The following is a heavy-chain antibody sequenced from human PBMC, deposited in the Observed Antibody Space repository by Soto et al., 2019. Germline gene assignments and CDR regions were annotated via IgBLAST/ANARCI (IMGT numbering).Heavy chain of an antibody. J-gene: IGHJ4*02. CDR1: DGSISSGGYY. CDR3: ARAPLHPDY. V-gene: IGHV4-31*03. CDR2: IYYSGST. D-gene: IGHD4-4*01. Sequence: ASQPMSHTCSVADGSISSGGYYRSRIRQHPGKGLEWIGYIYYSGSTYYNPSLKSRVTISVDTSKNQFSLKLSSVTAADTAVYYCARAPLHPDYWGQGILVTVSS.